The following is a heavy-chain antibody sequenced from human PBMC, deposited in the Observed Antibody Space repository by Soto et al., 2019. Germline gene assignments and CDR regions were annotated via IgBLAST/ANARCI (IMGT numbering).Heavy chain of an antibody. D-gene: IGHD4-17*01. CDR1: GYTFTSYA. CDR3: GIVTTVTTHFDY. J-gene: IGHJ4*02. V-gene: IGHV1-3*01. Sequence: ASVKVSCKASGYTFTSYAMHWVRQAPGQRLEWMGWINAGNGNTKYSQKFQGRVTITRDTSASTAYMELSSLRSEDTAVYYCGIVTTVTTHFDYWGQGTLVTVSS. CDR2: INAGNGNT.